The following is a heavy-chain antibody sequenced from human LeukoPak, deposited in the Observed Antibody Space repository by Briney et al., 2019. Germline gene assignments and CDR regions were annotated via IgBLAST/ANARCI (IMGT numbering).Heavy chain of an antibody. CDR1: GGSISSYY. CDR2: IYYSGST. V-gene: IGHV4-59*12. Sequence: SETLSLTCTVSGGSISSYYWSWIRQPPGKGLEWIGYIYYSGSTNYNPSLKSRVTISVDTSKNQFSLKLSSVTAADTAVYYCARDLGYSYGYSGYYFDYWGQGTLVTVSS. CDR3: ARDLGYSYGYSGYYFDY. J-gene: IGHJ4*02. D-gene: IGHD5-18*01.